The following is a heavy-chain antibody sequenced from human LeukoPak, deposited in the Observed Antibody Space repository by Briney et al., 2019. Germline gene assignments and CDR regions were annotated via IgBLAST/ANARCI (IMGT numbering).Heavy chain of an antibody. D-gene: IGHD3-3*01. CDR2: ISSTGGTI. CDR1: GFIFSTNS. Sequence: GGSLRLSCEASGFIFSTNSMNWVRQAPGKGLEWVSYISSTGGTIYYADSMKGRFTISRDNAKNSLYLQMNSLRVEDTAVYYCARHGGGDFWSGYYSPLDYWGQGTLVTVSS. CDR3: ARHGGGDFWSGYYSPLDY. V-gene: IGHV3-48*04. J-gene: IGHJ4*02.